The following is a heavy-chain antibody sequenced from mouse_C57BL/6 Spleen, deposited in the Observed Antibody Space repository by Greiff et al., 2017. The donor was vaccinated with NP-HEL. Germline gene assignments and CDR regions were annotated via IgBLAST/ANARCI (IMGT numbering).Heavy chain of an antibody. CDR3: ARDRDYGSSPVWFAY. CDR2: ISDGGSYT. D-gene: IGHD1-1*01. CDR1: GFTFSSYA. Sequence: EVMLVESGGGLVKPGGSLKLSCAASGFTFSSYAMSWVRQTPEKRLEWVANISDGGSYTYYPDNVKGRFTISRDNAKNNLYLQLSHLKSEDTAMYYCARDRDYGSSPVWFAYWGQGTLVTVSA. V-gene: IGHV5-4*01. J-gene: IGHJ3*01.